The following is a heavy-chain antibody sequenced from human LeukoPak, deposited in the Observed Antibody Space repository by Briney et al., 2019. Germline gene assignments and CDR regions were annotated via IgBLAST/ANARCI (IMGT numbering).Heavy chain of an antibody. D-gene: IGHD3-3*01. V-gene: IGHV4-59*08. CDR2: IYYSGST. CDR3: ARGYDFWSGSYYFDY. Sequence: SETLSLTCTVSGGSISSYYWSWIRQPPGKGLEWIGYIYYSGSTNYNPSLKSRVTISVDTSKNQFSLKLSSVTAADTAVCYCARGYDFWSGSYYFDYWGQGTLVTVSS. CDR1: GGSISSYY. J-gene: IGHJ4*02.